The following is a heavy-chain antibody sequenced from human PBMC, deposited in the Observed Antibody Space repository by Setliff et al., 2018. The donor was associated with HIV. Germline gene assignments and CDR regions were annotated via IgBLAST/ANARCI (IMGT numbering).Heavy chain of an antibody. D-gene: IGHD1-1*01. CDR2: IYTSGST. V-gene: IGHV4-61*02. CDR1: GGSISSGSYY. Sequence: PSETLSLTCTVSGGSISSGSYYWSWIRQPAGKGLEWIGRIYTSGSTNYNPSLKSRVTISLDTSRNQFSLKLGSVTAADTAVYYRARRYHDASGFYNSWGQGVLVTVSS. J-gene: IGHJ4*02. CDR3: ARRYHDASGFYNS.